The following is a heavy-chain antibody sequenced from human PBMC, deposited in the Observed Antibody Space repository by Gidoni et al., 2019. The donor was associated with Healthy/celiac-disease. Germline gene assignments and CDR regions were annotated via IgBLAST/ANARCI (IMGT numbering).Heavy chain of an antibody. Sequence: QVQLVESGGGVVPPGRSLRLSCAASGFTFSSYAMHWVRQAPGKGLEWVAVISYDGSNKYYADSVKGRFTISRDNSKNTLYLQMNSLRAEDTAVYYCARDRQVKLRYFDWLSLDYYGMDVWGQGTTVTVSS. J-gene: IGHJ6*02. CDR2: ISYDGSNK. CDR3: ARDRQVKLRYFDWLSLDYYGMDV. CDR1: GFTFSSYA. D-gene: IGHD3-9*01. V-gene: IGHV3-30*04.